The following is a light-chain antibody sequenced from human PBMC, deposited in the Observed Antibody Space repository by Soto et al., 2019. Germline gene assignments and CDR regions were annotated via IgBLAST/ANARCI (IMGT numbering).Light chain of an antibody. Sequence: QSVLTQPASVSGSPGQSITISCTGTSSDVGGYIYVSWYQQHPGKAPKLMIYEVSSRPSGVSNRFSGSKSGNTASLTISGLQAEDEADYYCSSYTSSSTYVFGTGTKVTV. J-gene: IGLJ1*01. CDR3: SSYTSSSTYV. V-gene: IGLV2-14*01. CDR1: SSDVGGYIY. CDR2: EVS.